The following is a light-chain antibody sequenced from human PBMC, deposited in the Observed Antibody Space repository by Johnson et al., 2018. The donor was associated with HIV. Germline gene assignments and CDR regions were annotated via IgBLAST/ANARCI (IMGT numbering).Light chain of an antibody. CDR2: ENT. CDR1: SSNIGNKY. Sequence: QSVLTQPPSVSAAPGQKVTISCSGSSSNIGNKYVSWYQQLPGTAPKLLIYENTKRPSGIPDRFSGSKSGTSATLGITGLQTGDEADYYCGTWDSSLSAYYVFGTGTKVTVL. CDR3: GTWDSSLSAYYV. V-gene: IGLV1-51*02. J-gene: IGLJ1*01.